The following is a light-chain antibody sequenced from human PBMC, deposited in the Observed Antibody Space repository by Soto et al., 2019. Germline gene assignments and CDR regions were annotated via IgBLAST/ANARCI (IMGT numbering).Light chain of an antibody. Sequence: QSALTQPASASGSPGQSITLSCTRTSSDISSNNFGYWHQQHPGKAPKFIIYGVSNRPSGVSNHFSGSKSGNTASLPISGLQADDEADYYCSSSTGSYIWVFGGGTKLTVL. CDR1: SSDISSNNF. J-gene: IGLJ3*02. CDR3: SSSTGSYIWV. CDR2: GVS. V-gene: IGLV2-14*01.